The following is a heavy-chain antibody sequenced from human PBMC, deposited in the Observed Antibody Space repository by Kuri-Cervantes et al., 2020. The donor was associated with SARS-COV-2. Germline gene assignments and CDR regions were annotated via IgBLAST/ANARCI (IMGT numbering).Heavy chain of an antibody. Sequence: GGSLRLSCAASGYTFIYSRMSWIRQAPGKGLEWVSYISSDSSHTNNAESVKGRFTISRDNAKNSLYLQMNSLRAEDTAVYYCARLVFVDAFDTWGQGTMVTVSS. CDR3: ARLVFVDAFDT. J-gene: IGHJ3*02. CDR1: GYTFIYSR. CDR2: ISSDSSHT. V-gene: IGHV3-11*06. D-gene: IGHD2-2*01.